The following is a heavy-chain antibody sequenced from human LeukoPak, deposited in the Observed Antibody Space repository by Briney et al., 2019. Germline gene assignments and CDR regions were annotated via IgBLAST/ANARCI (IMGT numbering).Heavy chain of an antibody. CDR1: GYSISSGYY. CDR3: ARAPIGVLLWYMDV. J-gene: IGHJ6*03. CDR2: IYHSGST. V-gene: IGHV4-38-2*02. Sequence: SETLSLTCTVSGYSISSGYYWGWIRQPPGKGLEWIGSIYHSGSTYYNPSLKSRVTISVDTSKNQFSLKLSSVTAADTAVYYCARAPIGVLLWYMDVWGKGTTVTVSS. D-gene: IGHD3-10*01.